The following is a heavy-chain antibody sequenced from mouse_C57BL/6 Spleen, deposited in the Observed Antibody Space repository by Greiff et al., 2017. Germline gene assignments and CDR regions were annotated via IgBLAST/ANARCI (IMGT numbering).Heavy chain of an antibody. CDR3: TNGTSDYYAMDY. D-gene: IGHD1-1*01. J-gene: IGHJ4*01. CDR1: GYTFTDYE. CDR2: IDPETGGT. Sequence: QVQLQQPGAELVRPGASVTLSCKASGYTFTDYEMHWVKQTPVHGLEWIGAIDPETGGTAYNQKFKGKAILTADKSSSTAYMEHRKLTSEDSAVSYCTNGTSDYYAMDYWGQGTSVTVSS. V-gene: IGHV1-15*01.